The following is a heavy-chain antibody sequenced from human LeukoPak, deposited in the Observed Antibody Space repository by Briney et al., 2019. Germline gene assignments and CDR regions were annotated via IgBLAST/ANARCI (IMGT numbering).Heavy chain of an antibody. Sequence: GGSLRLSCGASGFTFSRYSMNWVRQAPGRGLEWVSSISSSGSYIYYADSVKGRFTISRDNAKNSLYLQMNSLRAEDTAVYYCASRTQCCGGDCFWAFDIRGQGTMVTVSS. J-gene: IGHJ3*02. CDR3: ASRTQCCGGDCFWAFDI. CDR2: ISSSGSYI. CDR1: GFTFSRYS. V-gene: IGHV3-21*01. D-gene: IGHD2-21*02.